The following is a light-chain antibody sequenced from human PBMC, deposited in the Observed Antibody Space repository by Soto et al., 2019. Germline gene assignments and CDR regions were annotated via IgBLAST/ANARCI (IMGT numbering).Light chain of an antibody. CDR3: KQYNCFPT. CDR2: TAS. Sequence: DIQMTQSPSTLSASVGDRVTITCRASQSISSWLAWYQQKPGKAPKLLIYTASSLERGVPSRFSGSGSGTEFTLTISSLQPDDLATYYCKQYNCFPTFGQGTKVDI. V-gene: IGKV1-5*03. CDR1: QSISSW. J-gene: IGKJ1*01.